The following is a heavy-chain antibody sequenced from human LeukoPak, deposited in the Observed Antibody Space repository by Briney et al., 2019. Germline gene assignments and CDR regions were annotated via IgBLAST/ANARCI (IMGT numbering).Heavy chain of an antibody. J-gene: IGHJ6*03. CDR2: IYYSGST. CDR1: GGSISSSSYY. CDR3: AREPLQLGYYYYYMDV. D-gene: IGHD5-24*01. V-gene: IGHV4-39*07. Sequence: PSETLSLTCTVSGGSISSSSYYWGWIRQPPGKGLEWIGSIYYSGSTYYNPSLKSRVTISVDTSKNQFSLKLSSVTAADTAVYYCAREPLQLGYYYYYMDVWGKGTTVTVSS.